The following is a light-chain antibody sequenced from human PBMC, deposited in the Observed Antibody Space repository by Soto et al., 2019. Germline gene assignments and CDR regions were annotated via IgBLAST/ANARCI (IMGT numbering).Light chain of an antibody. CDR2: AAS. CDR3: QQSYSTPS. V-gene: IGKV1-39*01. CDR1: QSISSY. Sequence: DIQMTQSPSSLSASVGDRVTITCRASQSISSYLNWYQQKPGKAPKFLIYAASTLQSGVPSRFSGSGSGTDFTLTISNLQPEDFATYYCQQSYSTPSFGGGTQVELK. J-gene: IGKJ4*01.